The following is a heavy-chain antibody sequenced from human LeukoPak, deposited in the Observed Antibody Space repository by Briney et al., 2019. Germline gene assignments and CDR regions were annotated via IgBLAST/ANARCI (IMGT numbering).Heavy chain of an antibody. V-gene: IGHV3-21*01. CDR3: ARGGTSAFDI. Sequence: GGSLRLPCTASGFTFSSYSMNWVRQAPGKGLEWVSSISSSSSYIYYADSVKGRFTISRDNAKNSLYLQMNSLRAEDTAVYYCARGGTSAFDIWGQGTMVTVSS. D-gene: IGHD2-2*01. J-gene: IGHJ3*02. CDR2: ISSSSSYI. CDR1: GFTFSSYS.